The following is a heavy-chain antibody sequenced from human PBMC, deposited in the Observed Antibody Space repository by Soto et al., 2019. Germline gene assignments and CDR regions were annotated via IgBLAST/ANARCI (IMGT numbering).Heavy chain of an antibody. V-gene: IGHV4-30-2*01. Sequence: SETLSLTCAVSGGSISSGGYSWSWIRQPPGKGLEWIGYIYHSGSTYYNPSFKSRVTISVDRSKNQFSLKLRLVTAADTVVYYGARVRGVDIVVVPAAGWFDPWGQGTLVTVSS. CDR1: GGSISSGGYS. CDR2: IYHSGST. D-gene: IGHD2-2*03. J-gene: IGHJ5*02. CDR3: ARVRGVDIVVVPAAGWFDP.